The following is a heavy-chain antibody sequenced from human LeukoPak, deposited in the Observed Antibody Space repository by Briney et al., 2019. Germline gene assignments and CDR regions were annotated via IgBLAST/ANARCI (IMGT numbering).Heavy chain of an antibody. D-gene: IGHD6-6*01. J-gene: IGHJ4*02. Sequence: GGSLRLSCAASGFTFTDYYMTWIRQAPGKGLEWLSYISTTSTYTNYADSVKGRSTISRDNANNSLSLQMDSLRAEDTAVYYCARIKGYSSSPFDHWGQGILVTVSS. CDR3: ARIKGYSSSPFDH. CDR2: ISTTSTYT. V-gene: IGHV3-11*06. CDR1: GFTFTDYY.